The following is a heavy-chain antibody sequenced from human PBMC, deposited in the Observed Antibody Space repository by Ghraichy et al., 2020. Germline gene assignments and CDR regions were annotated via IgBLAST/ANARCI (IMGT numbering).Heavy chain of an antibody. CDR3: ASRRDSSGWYWRLGD. CDR1: GFTFSSYW. V-gene: IGHV3-74*01. D-gene: IGHD6-19*01. J-gene: IGHJ4*02. Sequence: GGSLRLSCAASGFTFSSYWMHWVRQAPGKGLVWVSRINSDGSSTSYADSVKGRFTISRDNAKNTLYLQMNSLRAEDTAVYYCASRRDSSGWYWRLGDWGQGTLVTVSS. CDR2: INSDGSST.